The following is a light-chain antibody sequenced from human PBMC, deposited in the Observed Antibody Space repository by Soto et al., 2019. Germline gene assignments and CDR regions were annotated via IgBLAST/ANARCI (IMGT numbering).Light chain of an antibody. V-gene: IGLV2-14*03. Sequence: QSALTPPASVSASPGQSITISCTGTSSDVGGSNFVSWYQQHPGKPPKLIIYDVATRPSGVSNRFSGSKSGSTASLIISRLQTEDEADYYCVSFTSSTTYVFGSGTKVTVL. CDR2: DVA. CDR1: SSDVGGSNF. J-gene: IGLJ1*01. CDR3: VSFTSSTTYV.